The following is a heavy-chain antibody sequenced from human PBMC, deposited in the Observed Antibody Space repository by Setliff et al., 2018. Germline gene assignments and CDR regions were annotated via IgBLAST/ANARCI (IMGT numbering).Heavy chain of an antibody. CDR1: GYTFTSHA. CDR3: ARGDFWVVGGAFDI. V-gene: IGHV7-4-1*02. Sequence: ASVKVSCKASGYTFTSHAMNWVRQAPGQGLEWMGWINTNTGNPTYAQGFTGRFVFSLDTSVSTAYLQISSLKAEDTAVYYCARGDFWVVGGAFDIWGQGTVVTVSS. CDR2: INTNTGNP. D-gene: IGHD3-3*01. J-gene: IGHJ3*02.